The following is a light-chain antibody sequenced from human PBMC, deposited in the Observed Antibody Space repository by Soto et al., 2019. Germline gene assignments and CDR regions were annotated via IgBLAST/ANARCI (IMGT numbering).Light chain of an antibody. CDR2: AAS. V-gene: IGKV1-39*01. CDR1: QGISTY. Sequence: DIQMTQSPPSLSASVGAVLTITCRASQGISTYLNWYRQKPGKAPELLIYAASSLQSGVPSRFSGSGSATDCTLTIGSLQPEDAATYYCQQGFTTPWTLGQGTKVDIK. CDR3: QQGFTTPWT. J-gene: IGKJ1*01.